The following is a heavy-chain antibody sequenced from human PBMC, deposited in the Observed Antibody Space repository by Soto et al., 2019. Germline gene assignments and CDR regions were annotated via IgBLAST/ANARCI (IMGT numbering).Heavy chain of an antibody. D-gene: IGHD3-22*01. CDR1: GGSVSSGAYY. V-gene: IGHV4-31*03. CDR3: ARSRNYYDSSGYYPYFDY. J-gene: IGHJ4*02. CDR2: IYYSGST. Sequence: PSETLSLTCSVSGGSVSSGAYYWSWIRQHPGKGLQWIGYIYYSGSTYYNPSLKSRVTISVDTSKNQFSLKLTSVTAADTAVYYCARSRNYYDSSGYYPYFDYWGQGPLVTAS.